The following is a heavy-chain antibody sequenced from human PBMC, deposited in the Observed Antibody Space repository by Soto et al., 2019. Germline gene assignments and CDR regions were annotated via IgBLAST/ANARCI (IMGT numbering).Heavy chain of an antibody. J-gene: IGHJ4*02. Sequence: GGSLRLSCAASGFTVSSNYMSWVRQAPGKGLEWVSVIYSGGSTYYADSVKGRFTISRDNSKNTLYLQMNSLRAEDTAVYYCARGYYYDSSGYSYWGQGALVTVSS. V-gene: IGHV3-66*01. CDR1: GFTVSSNY. CDR3: ARGYYYDSSGYSY. D-gene: IGHD3-22*01. CDR2: IYSGGST.